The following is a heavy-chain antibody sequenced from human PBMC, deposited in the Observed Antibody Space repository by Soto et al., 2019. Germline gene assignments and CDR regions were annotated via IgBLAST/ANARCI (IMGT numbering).Heavy chain of an antibody. CDR2: ISSSSSYI. Sequence: EVQQVESGGGLVKPGGSLRLSCAASGFTFSSYSTNWVRQAPGKGLEWVSSISSSSSYIYYADSVKGRFTISRDNAKNSLYLQMNSLRADDTAVYYCARALDFCSGGSCYGGAFDIWGQGTMVTVSS. V-gene: IGHV3-21*01. J-gene: IGHJ3*02. D-gene: IGHD2-15*01. CDR1: GFTFSSYS. CDR3: ARALDFCSGGSCYGGAFDI.